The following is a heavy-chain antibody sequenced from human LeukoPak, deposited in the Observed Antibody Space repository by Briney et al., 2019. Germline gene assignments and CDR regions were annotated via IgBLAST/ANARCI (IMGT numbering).Heavy chain of an antibody. J-gene: IGHJ4*02. CDR1: GFTFSSYA. CDR2: ISYDGSNK. V-gene: IGHV3-30*04. CDR3: SRGAPRDGYNLADY. Sequence: GGSLRLSCAASGFTFSSYAMHWVRQAPGKGLEWVAVISYDGSNKYYADSVKGRFTISRDNSKNTLYLQMNSLRAEDTAVYYCSRGAPRDGYNLADYWGQGTLVTVSS. D-gene: IGHD5-24*01.